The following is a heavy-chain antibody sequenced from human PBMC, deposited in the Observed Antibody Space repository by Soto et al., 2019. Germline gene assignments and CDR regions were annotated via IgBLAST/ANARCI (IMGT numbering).Heavy chain of an antibody. J-gene: IGHJ4*02. CDR1: GFTFSTYG. CDR3: GSDGALGDTAVVDS. CDR2: IWYDGSNK. V-gene: IGHV3-33*01. D-gene: IGHD5-18*01. Sequence: QVQLVESGGGVVQPGTSLRLSCAASGFTFSTYGMHWVRQAPGKGLEWVAVIWYDGSNKYHGDSLKGRFTISRDNSKKTLYLQMNNLRAEDTAVYYCGSDGALGDTAVVDSWGQGTVVIVSS.